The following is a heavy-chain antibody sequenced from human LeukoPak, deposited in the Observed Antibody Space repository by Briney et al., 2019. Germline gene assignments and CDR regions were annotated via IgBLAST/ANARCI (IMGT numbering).Heavy chain of an antibody. D-gene: IGHD5-18*01. J-gene: IGHJ6*03. V-gene: IGHV4-59*01. CDR2: IYYSGST. CDR3: ARIPVDTAMGVYYYMDV. CDR1: GGSISSYY. Sequence: SETLSLTCTVSGGSISSYYWSWIRQPPGKGLEWIGYIYYSGSTNYNPSLKSRVTISVDTSKNQFSLKLSSVTAADTAVYYCARIPVDTAMGVYYYMDVWGKGTTVTVSS.